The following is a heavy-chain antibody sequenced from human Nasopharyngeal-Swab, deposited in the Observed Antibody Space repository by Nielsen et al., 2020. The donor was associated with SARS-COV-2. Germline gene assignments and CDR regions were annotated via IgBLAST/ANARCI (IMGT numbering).Heavy chain of an antibody. J-gene: IGHJ4*02. V-gene: IGHV1-69*04. D-gene: IGHD6-13*01. CDR2: IIPILGIA. CDR3: ARDATYGQLGNFDY. Sequence: SVKVSCKASGGTFSSYAISWVRQAPGQGLKWMGRIIPILGIANYAQKFQGRVTITADKSTSTAYMELSSLRSEDTAVYYCARDATYGQLGNFDYWGQGTLVTVSS. CDR1: GGTFSSYA.